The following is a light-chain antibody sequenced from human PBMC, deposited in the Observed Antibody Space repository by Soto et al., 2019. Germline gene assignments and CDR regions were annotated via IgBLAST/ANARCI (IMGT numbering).Light chain of an antibody. Sequence: DIVLTQSPATLSLSPGDRATLSCRASQTVGSSYLAWYQQKPGQAPRLFIYGASSRATGVPDRFNGSESGTDFTLTISRLEPEDFAVYYCQHYGSSPPWTFDQGTKVDFK. V-gene: IGKV3-20*01. CDR1: QTVGSSY. CDR2: GAS. CDR3: QHYGSSPPWT. J-gene: IGKJ1*01.